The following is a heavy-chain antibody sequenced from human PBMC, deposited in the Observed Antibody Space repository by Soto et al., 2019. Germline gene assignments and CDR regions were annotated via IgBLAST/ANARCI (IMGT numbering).Heavy chain of an antibody. CDR3: ARDAGGDDDAFDI. J-gene: IGHJ3*02. V-gene: IGHV4-4*02. CDR1: SDSIISSNW. CDR2: IYHSGST. D-gene: IGHD6-25*01. Sequence: SETLSLTCAVSSDSIISSNWWSWVRQPPGKGLEWIGEIYHSGSTNYNPSLKSRVTISVDKSKNQFSLKLSSVTAADTAVYYCARDAGGDDDAFDIWGQGTMVT.